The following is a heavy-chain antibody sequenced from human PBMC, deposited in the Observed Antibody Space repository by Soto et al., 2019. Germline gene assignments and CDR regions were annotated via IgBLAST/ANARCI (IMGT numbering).Heavy chain of an antibody. D-gene: IGHD5-12*01. J-gene: IGHJ4*02. CDR2: IYWDDDK. CDR3: AHVYGGYDNFDY. CDR1: GFSLSTSGVG. Sequence: QITLKESGPTLVKPTQTLTLTCTFSGFSLSTSGVGVGWIRQPPGKALEWLALIYWDDDKRYSPSLKSRLTIARDTSKNQVVLTMANMDPVDTATYYCAHVYGGYDNFDYWGQGTLVTVSS. V-gene: IGHV2-5*02.